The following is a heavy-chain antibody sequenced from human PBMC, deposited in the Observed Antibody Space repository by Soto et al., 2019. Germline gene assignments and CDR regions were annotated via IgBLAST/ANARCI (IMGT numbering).Heavy chain of an antibody. CDR2: INPSCGST. V-gene: IGHV1-46*01. J-gene: IGHJ4*02. D-gene: IGHD3-22*01. CDR3: ARALEEYYYDNSGHYFAY. CDR1: GYTFTSYG. Sequence: ASMKVSCKASGYTFTSYGISWVRQAPGQGLEWMGIINPSCGSTSYAQKFQGRVTMTRDTSTSTVYMELSSLRFEDTAVYYCARALEEYYYDNSGHYFAYWGQGTLVTVSS.